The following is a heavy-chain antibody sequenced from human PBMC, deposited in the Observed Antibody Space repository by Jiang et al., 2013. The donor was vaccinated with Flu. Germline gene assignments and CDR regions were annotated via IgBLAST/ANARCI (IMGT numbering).Heavy chain of an antibody. CDR2: TYYTSKWNT. J-gene: IGHJ3*02. CDR3: ARDSPLSSGPSGAFAI. D-gene: IGHD3-10*01. Sequence: QTLSLTCAISGDSVSSYSAAWNWIRQSPSRGLEWLGRTYYTSKWNTDYAVSVKSRITINPDTSKNQFSLQLKSVSPEDTAVYYCARDSPLSSGPSGAFAIWGQGTMVTVSS. V-gene: IGHV6-1*01. CDR1: GDSVSSYSAA.